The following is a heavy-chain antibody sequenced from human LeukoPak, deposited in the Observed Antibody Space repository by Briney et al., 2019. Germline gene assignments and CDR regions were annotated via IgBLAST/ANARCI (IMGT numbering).Heavy chain of an antibody. CDR3: ARDSRRYYGSGSPFDY. D-gene: IGHD3-10*01. J-gene: IGHJ4*02. Sequence: ASVKVSCKASGYTFTSYAMHWVRQAPGQRLEWMGWINAGNGNAKYSQKFQGRVTITRDTSASTAYMELSSLRSEDTAVYYCARDSRRYYGSGSPFDYWGQGTLVTVSS. CDR1: GYTFTSYA. CDR2: INAGNGNA. V-gene: IGHV1-3*01.